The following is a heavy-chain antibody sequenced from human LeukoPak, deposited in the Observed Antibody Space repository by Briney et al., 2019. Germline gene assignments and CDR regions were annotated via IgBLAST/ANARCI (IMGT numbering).Heavy chain of an antibody. J-gene: IGHJ4*02. Sequence: GGSLRLSCSASGFTFSSYAMHWVRQAPGKGLEYVSAISSNGGSTYYADSVKGRFTISGDNSKNTLYLQMSSLRAEDTAVYYCVKGGYCSGGSCYSGWLDYWGQGTLVTVSS. CDR3: VKGGYCSGGSCYSGWLDY. CDR1: GFTFSSYA. CDR2: ISSNGGST. D-gene: IGHD2-15*01. V-gene: IGHV3-64D*09.